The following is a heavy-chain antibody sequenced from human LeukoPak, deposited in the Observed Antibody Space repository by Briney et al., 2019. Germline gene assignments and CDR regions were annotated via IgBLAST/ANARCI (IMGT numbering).Heavy chain of an antibody. D-gene: IGHD6-13*01. Sequence: ASVKGSCKASGDTFTSYGISWVRQAPGQGLEWMGWISAYNGNTNYAQKLQGRVTMTTDTSTSTAYMELRSLRSDDTAVYYCARVVAAAGTFRGWFDPWGQGTLVTVSS. CDR2: ISAYNGNT. CDR3: ARVVAAAGTFRGWFDP. J-gene: IGHJ5*02. CDR1: GDTFTSYG. V-gene: IGHV1-18*01.